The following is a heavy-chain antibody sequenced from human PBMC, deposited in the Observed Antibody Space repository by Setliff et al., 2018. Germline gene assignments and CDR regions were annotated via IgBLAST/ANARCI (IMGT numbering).Heavy chain of an antibody. CDR1: GGSISPYF. D-gene: IGHD6-13*01. CDR3: ARDRAAYSYGLDV. CDR2: IYHNGNT. Sequence: SETLSLTCTVSGGSISPYFWSWIRQPPGKGPEWIGYIYHNGNTNFNPSLKSRVNMSVDTSKNQIALNLKSVTAADTAVYYCARDRAAYSYGLDVWGQGTTVTVSS. V-gene: IGHV4-59*01. J-gene: IGHJ6*02.